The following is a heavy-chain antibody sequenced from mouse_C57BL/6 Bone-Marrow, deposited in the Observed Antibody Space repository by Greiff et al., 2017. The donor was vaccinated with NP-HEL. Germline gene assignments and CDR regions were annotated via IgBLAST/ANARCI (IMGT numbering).Heavy chain of an antibody. CDR2: IYPRSGNT. CDR3: ARNNYGSLYYFDY. V-gene: IGHV1-81*01. CDR1: GYTFTSYG. Sequence: VQRVESGAELARPGASVKLSCKASGYTFTSYGISWVKQRTGQGLEWIGEIYPRSGNTYYNEKFKGKATLTADKSSSTAYMELRSLTSEDSAVYFCARNNYGSLYYFDYWGQGTTLTVSS. J-gene: IGHJ2*01. D-gene: IGHD1-1*01.